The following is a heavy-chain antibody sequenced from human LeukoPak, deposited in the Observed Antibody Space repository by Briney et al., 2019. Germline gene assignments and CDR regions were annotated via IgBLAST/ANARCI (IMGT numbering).Heavy chain of an antibody. V-gene: IGHV4-30-4*08. CDR2: IYYSGST. J-gene: IGHJ4*02. CDR1: GGSISSGDYY. CDR3: ARDHVVPAAIL. D-gene: IGHD2-2*01. Sequence: SETLSPTCTVSGGSISSGDYYWSWIRQPPGKGLEWIGYIYYSGSTYYNPSLKSRVTISVDTSKNQFSLKLSSVTAADTAVYYCARDHVVPAAILWGQGTLVTVSS.